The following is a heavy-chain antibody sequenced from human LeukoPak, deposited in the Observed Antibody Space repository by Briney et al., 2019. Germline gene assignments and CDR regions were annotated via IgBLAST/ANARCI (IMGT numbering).Heavy chain of an antibody. CDR2: IKQDGSEK. J-gene: IGHJ4*02. CDR3: VRDTYRTAVAGSSGLGY. Sequence: GGSLRLSCAASGFTFGTYWMGWVRQAPGKGLEWVASIKQDGSEKSYVDSVKGRFTISRDNVKNSVYLQMHSLRADDTAIYYCVRDTYRTAVAGSSGLGYWGQGTLVTVSS. D-gene: IGHD6-19*01. V-gene: IGHV3-7*01. CDR1: GFTFGTYW.